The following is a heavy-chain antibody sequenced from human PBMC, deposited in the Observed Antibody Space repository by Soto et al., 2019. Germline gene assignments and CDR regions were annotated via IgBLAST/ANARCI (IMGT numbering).Heavy chain of an antibody. D-gene: IGHD2-2*01. V-gene: IGHV3-30*18. Sequence: QVQLVESGGGVVQPGRSLRLSCAASGFTFSSYGMHWVRQAPGEGLEWVALISYDESNKYYADSVKGRFTISRDYSKNTLYLQMNSLRAEDTAVYYCAKGPAIVLVPAAMNYYYGMDVWGQGTTVTVSS. CDR1: GFTFSSYG. CDR2: ISYDESNK. J-gene: IGHJ6*02. CDR3: AKGPAIVLVPAAMNYYYGMDV.